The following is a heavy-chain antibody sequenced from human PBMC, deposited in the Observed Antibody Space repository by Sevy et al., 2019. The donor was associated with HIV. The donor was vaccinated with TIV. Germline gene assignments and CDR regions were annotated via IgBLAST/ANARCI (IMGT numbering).Heavy chain of an antibody. D-gene: IGHD1-26*01. CDR1: GYTFSSYG. V-gene: IGHV1-18*01. Sequence: ASVKVSCKTSGYTFSSYGITWMRQAPGQGLEWLGWISAYDGKTKYAQKFQDRVTMTTRTSARTAYMELRGLISDDTATYYCAGDGRTGTYLFDLWGQGTLVTVSS. J-gene: IGHJ4*02. CDR2: ISAYDGKT. CDR3: AGDGRTGTYLFDL.